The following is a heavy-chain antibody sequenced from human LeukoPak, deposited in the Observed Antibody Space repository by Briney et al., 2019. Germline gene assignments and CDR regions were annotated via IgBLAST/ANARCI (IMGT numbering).Heavy chain of an antibody. D-gene: IGHD3-10*01. Sequence: ASVKVSCKASGYTFSGYFMHWVRQAPGQGLEWMGWINPNSGDTNYAQKFQGRVTMTRDTSINTAYMELSRLRSDDTAVYYCARDEMDYYGSGSYYYDYWGQGTLVTVSS. CDR2: INPNSGDT. V-gene: IGHV1-2*02. CDR3: ARDEMDYYGSGSYYYDY. CDR1: GYTFSGYF. J-gene: IGHJ4*02.